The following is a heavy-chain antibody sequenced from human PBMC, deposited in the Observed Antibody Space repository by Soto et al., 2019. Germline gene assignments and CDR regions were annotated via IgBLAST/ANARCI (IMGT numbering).Heavy chain of an antibody. CDR3: SRGRGDTDMPWHD. CDR2: IYYSGST. CDR1: GGSISSGGYY. J-gene: IGHJ4*02. V-gene: IGHV4-31*03. Sequence: PSETLSLTCTVSGGSISSGGYYWSWIRQHPGKGLEWIGYIYYSGSTYYNPSLKSRVTISVDTSKNQFSLKLSSVTAADTAVYYCSRGRGDTDMPWHDWGQGTRVTVSS. D-gene: IGHD5-18*01.